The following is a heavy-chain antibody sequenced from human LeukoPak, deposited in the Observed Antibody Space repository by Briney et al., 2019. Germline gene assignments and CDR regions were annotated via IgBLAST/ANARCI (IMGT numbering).Heavy chain of an antibody. V-gene: IGHV4-34*01. CDR2: INHSGST. J-gene: IGHJ5*02. CDR1: GGSFSGYY. D-gene: IGHD2-2*01. Sequence: SETVSLTCAVYGGSFSGYYWSWIRQPPGKGLEWIGEINHSGSTNYNPSLKSRVTISVDTSKNQFSLKLSSVTAADTAVYYCARVRLVPDIVVVPASNAGYWFDPWGQGTLDPVSS. CDR3: ARVRLVPDIVVVPASNAGYWFDP.